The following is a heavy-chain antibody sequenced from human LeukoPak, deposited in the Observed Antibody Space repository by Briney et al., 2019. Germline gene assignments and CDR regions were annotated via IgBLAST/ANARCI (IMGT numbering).Heavy chain of an antibody. V-gene: IGHV3-53*01. Sequence: GGSLRLSCVASGLTVSSNCMSWVRQAPGQGLQWVSVIYSDGTIYYSGSVKGRFTISRDNSKNILYLQMNSLRAEDTAVYYCARERIYFGSGRDLTDARLFYYYGMDVWGQGTTVTVS. CDR1: GLTVSSNC. CDR2: IYSDGTI. D-gene: IGHD3-10*01. CDR3: ARERIYFGSGRDLTDARLFYYYGMDV. J-gene: IGHJ6*02.